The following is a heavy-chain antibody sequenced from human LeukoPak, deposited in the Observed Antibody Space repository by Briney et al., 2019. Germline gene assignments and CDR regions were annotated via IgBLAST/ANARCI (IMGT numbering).Heavy chain of an antibody. CDR2: IYYSGST. CDR1: GGSISSYY. D-gene: IGHD1-7*01. Sequence: SETLSLTCTVSGGSISSYYWSWIRQPPGKGLEWIGYIYYSGSTNYNPSLKSRVTISVDTSKNQFSLKLSSVTAADTAVYYCARLEGITGTTGWFDPWGQGTLVTVSS. CDR3: ARLEGITGTTGWFDP. V-gene: IGHV4-59*01. J-gene: IGHJ5*02.